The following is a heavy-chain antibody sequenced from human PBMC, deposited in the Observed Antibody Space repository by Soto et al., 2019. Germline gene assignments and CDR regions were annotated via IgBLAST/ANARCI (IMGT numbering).Heavy chain of an antibody. J-gene: IGHJ6*02. CDR1: GCTFSSYA. V-gene: IGHV3-64*01. Sequence: EVQLVESGGGLVQPGGSLRLSCAASGCTFSSYAMHWVRQAPGKGLEYVSTISSNGGSTHYANSVKGRFTISRDNSKNTLDLQMGSLSSEDMAVYYCARAGDSGGYYYGMDVWGQGATVTVSS. D-gene: IGHD2-21*02. CDR3: ARAGDSGGYYYGMDV. CDR2: ISSNGGST.